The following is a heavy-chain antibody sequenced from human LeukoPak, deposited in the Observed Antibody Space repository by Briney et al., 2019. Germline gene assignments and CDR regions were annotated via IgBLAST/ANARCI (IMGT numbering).Heavy chain of an antibody. CDR3: AKEHQYSSSWDGVDFGSYFDY. J-gene: IGHJ4*02. D-gene: IGHD6-13*01. V-gene: IGHV3-30*18. Sequence: GGSLRLSCAASGFTFSSYGMHWVRQAPGKGLEWVAVIACDGSNKYYADSVKGRFTISRDNSKNTLYLQMNSMRAEDTAVYYCAKEHQYSSSWDGVDFGSYFDYWGQGTLVTVSS. CDR1: GFTFSSYG. CDR2: IACDGSNK.